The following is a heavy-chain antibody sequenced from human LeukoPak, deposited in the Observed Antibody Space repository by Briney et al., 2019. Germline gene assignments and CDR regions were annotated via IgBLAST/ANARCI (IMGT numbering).Heavy chain of an antibody. CDR2: INPNSGGT. CDR3: ARDRSGSYSLYYYYYYMDV. J-gene: IGHJ6*03. V-gene: IGHV1-2*02. D-gene: IGHD1-26*01. Sequence: ASVKVSCKASGYTFTGYYMHWVRQAPGQGLEWMGWINPNSGGTNYAQKFQGRVTMTRDTSISTAYMELSRLRSDDTAVYYCARDRSGSYSLYYYYYYMDVWGKGTTVTVSS. CDR1: GYTFTGYY.